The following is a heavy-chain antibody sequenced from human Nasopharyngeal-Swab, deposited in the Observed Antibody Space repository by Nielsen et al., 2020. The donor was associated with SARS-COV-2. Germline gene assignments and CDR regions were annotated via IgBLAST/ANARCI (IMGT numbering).Heavy chain of an antibody. CDR3: TRTLSASYMDV. V-gene: IGHV3-13*01. J-gene: IGHJ6*03. Sequence: GESLKISCAASGFTFSRFDMHWVRQVMGKGLEWVSAIGTAGDTYYPRSMKGRFTISRGDAENILYLQMNSLGAEDTAVYYCTRTLSASYMDVWGKGTTVTVSS. CDR2: IGTAGDT. CDR1: GFTFSRFD.